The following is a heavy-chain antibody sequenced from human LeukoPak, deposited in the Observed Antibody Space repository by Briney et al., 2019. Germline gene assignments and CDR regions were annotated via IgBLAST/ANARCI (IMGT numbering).Heavy chain of an antibody. CDR2: INHSGST. Sequence: PSETLSLTCAVYGGSFSGYYWSWIRQPPGKGLEWIGEINHSGSTNYNPSLKSRVTISVDTSKNQFSLKLSSVTAADTAVYYCARGREIVDSSSWYPDYYFDYWGQGTLVTVSS. V-gene: IGHV4-34*01. D-gene: IGHD6-13*01. CDR3: ARGREIVDSSSWYPDYYFDY. CDR1: GGSFSGYY. J-gene: IGHJ4*02.